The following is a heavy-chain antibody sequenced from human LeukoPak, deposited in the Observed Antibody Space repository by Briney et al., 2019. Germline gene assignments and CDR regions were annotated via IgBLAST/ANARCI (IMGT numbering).Heavy chain of an antibody. CDR1: GGSISSSSYY. J-gene: IGHJ4*02. V-gene: IGHV4-39*01. CDR2: IYYSGST. Sequence: SETLSLTCTVSGGSISSSSYYWGWIRQPPGKGLGWIGSIYYSGSTYYNPSLKSRVTISVDTSKNQFSLKLSSVTAADTAVYYCARRTPPDYYGSGSYYFDYWGQGTLVTVSS. CDR3: ARRTPPDYYGSGSYYFDY. D-gene: IGHD3-10*01.